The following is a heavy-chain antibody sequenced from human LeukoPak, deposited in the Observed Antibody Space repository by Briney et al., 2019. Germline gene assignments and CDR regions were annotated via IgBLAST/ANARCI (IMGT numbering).Heavy chain of an antibody. CDR1: GGSISSYH. D-gene: IGHD3-22*01. J-gene: IGHJ1*01. CDR3: ARDYSDSSGYSPFQH. CDR2: IYYTGST. V-gene: IGHV4-59*01. Sequence: PSETLSLTCTVSGGSISSYHWNWIRQPPGKGLEWIGFIYYTGSTIYNPSLKSRVTISVDTSKNQFSLRLTSVTAADTAVYYCARDYSDSSGYSPFQHWGQGTLVTVSS.